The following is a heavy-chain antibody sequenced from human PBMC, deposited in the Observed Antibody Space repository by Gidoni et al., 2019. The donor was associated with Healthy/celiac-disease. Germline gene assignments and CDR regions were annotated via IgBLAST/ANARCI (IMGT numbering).Heavy chain of an antibody. V-gene: IGHV4-34*01. CDR1: GGSFRGYY. Sequence: QVQLQQWGAGLLKPSDTLSLPCAVYGGSFRGYYWRWHRQPQGKGLEWIGEINHSGSTNYNPSLKSRVTISVDTSKNQFSLKLSSVTAADTAVYYCARGAALDPWGQGTLVTVSS. D-gene: IGHD2-15*01. CDR3: ARGAALDP. CDR2: INHSGST. J-gene: IGHJ5*02.